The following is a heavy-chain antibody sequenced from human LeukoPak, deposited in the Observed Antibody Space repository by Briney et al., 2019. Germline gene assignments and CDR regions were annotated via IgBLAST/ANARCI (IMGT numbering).Heavy chain of an antibody. D-gene: IGHD2-2*01. CDR1: GGSISSGDYY. CDR2: INHSGST. J-gene: IGHJ6*02. Sequence: SETLSLTCTVSGGSISSGDYYWSWIRQPPGKGLEWIGEINHSGSTNYNPSLKSRVTISVDTSKNQFSLKLSSVTAADTAVYYCARVGIVVVPAAMAYYYYGMDVWGQGTTVTVSS. CDR3: ARVGIVVVPAAMAYYYYGMDV. V-gene: IGHV4-39*07.